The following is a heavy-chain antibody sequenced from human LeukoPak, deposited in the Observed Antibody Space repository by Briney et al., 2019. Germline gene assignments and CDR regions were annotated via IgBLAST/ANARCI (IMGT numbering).Heavy chain of an antibody. Sequence: ASVKVSCKASGYTFTGYYMHWVRQAPGQGLEWMGRINPNSGGTNYAQKFRGRVTMTRDTSISTAYMELSRLRSDDTAVYYCARPGIVSGARDLWGRGTLVTVSS. J-gene: IGHJ2*01. V-gene: IGHV1-2*06. D-gene: IGHD1-26*01. CDR3: ARPGIVSGARDL. CDR2: INPNSGGT. CDR1: GYTFTGYY.